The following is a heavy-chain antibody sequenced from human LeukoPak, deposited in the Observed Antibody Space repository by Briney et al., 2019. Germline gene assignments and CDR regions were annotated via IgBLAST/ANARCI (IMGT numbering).Heavy chain of an antibody. V-gene: IGHV3-33*01. D-gene: IGHD2-8*01. CDR1: GFTFSSYG. J-gene: IGHJ6*02. Sequence: GSLRLSCAASGFTFSSYGMHWVRPAPGKGLEWVGDIWFDGKNEHFADSVKGRFTISRDNSKNTMYLQINSLRAEDTAVYYCARDRHCANGVCHSPPGMDVWGQGTTVTVSS. CDR2: IWFDGKNE. CDR3: ARDRHCANGVCHSPPGMDV.